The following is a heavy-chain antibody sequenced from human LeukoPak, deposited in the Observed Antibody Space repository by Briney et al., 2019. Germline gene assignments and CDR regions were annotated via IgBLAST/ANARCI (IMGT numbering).Heavy chain of an antibody. J-gene: IGHJ4*02. D-gene: IGHD2-2*01. Sequence: GGSLRLSCAASGFTFSSYSMNWVRRAPGKGLEWVSYISSSSSTIYYADSVKGRFTISRDNAKNSLYLQMNSLRDEDTAAYCCARVQGYCSSTSCSYYFDYWGQGTLVTVSS. CDR2: ISSSSSTI. CDR3: ARVQGYCSSTSCSYYFDY. V-gene: IGHV3-48*02. CDR1: GFTFSSYS.